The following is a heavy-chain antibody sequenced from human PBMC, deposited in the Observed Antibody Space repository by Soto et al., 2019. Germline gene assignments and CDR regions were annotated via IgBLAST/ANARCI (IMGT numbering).Heavy chain of an antibody. J-gene: IGHJ6*02. D-gene: IGHD1-26*01. CDR1: GFTFSSYG. CDR2: ISNDGIKK. V-gene: IGHV3-30*18. Sequence: GGSLRLSCAASGFTFSSYGVHWVRQAPGKGLEWVAVISNDGIKKNYGESAKGRFTISGDNSKNTLYLQMNSLRTEDTAVYYCAKSPQWVAKGGMDVWGQGTTVTVSS. CDR3: AKSPQWVAKGGMDV.